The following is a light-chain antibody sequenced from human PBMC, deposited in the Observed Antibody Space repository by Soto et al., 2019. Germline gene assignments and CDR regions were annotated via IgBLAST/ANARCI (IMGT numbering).Light chain of an antibody. CDR1: SSDVGGYKY. Sequence: QSALTQPASVSGSPGQSITISCTGTSSDVGGYKYVSWFQQHPGEAPKLMIYKVSNRPSGVSNRFSASKSGNTASLTISGLQAEDEADYYCSSYTTSSTWVFGGGTKVTVL. CDR2: KVS. V-gene: IGLV2-14*01. J-gene: IGLJ3*02. CDR3: SSYTTSSTWV.